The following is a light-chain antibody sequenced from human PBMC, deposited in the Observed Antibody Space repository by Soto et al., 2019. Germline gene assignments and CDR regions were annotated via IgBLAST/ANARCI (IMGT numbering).Light chain of an antibody. CDR2: EVS. CDR1: SSDVGGYNY. CDR3: SSYADSIVL. J-gene: IGLJ2*01. Sequence: QSALTQPPSASGSPGQSVTISCTGTSSDVGGYNYVSWYQQHPGKAPKLMISEVSKRPSGVPDRFSGSKSGNTASLTVSGLQAEDEADYYCSSYADSIVLFGGGTKLPVL. V-gene: IGLV2-8*01.